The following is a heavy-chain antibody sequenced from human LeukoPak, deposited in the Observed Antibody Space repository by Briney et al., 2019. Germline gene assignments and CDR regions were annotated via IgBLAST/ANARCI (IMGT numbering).Heavy chain of an antibody. J-gene: IGHJ3*02. CDR3: ARGTTDIVAEISDAFDI. Sequence: GGSLRLSCAASGFTFSAFAMHWARQAPGKGLEWVAAISYDASNKYYAVSVRGRFTISRDNSRNTLFLQTNSLRADDTAVYYCARGTTDIVAEISDAFDIWGQGTVVAASS. CDR2: ISYDASNK. V-gene: IGHV3-30-3*01. CDR1: GFTFSAFA. D-gene: IGHD5-12*01.